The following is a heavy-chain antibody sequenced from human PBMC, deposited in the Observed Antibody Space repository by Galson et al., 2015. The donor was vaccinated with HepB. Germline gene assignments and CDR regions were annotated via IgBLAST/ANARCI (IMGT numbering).Heavy chain of an antibody. CDR2: IIPIFGTA. Sequence: SVKVSCKASGGTFSSYAISWVRQAPGQGLEWMGGIIPIFGTANYAQKFQGRVTITADESTSTAYMELSSLRSEDTAVYYCARGTIAAAGIGAFDIWGQGTMVTVSS. D-gene: IGHD6-13*01. V-gene: IGHV1-69*13. CDR1: GGTFSSYA. CDR3: ARGTIAAAGIGAFDI. J-gene: IGHJ3*02.